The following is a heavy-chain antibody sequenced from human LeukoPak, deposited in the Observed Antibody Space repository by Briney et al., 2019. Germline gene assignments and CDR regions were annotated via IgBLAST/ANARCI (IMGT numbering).Heavy chain of an antibody. CDR2: IKQDGSEK. J-gene: IGHJ3*02. Sequence: GGSLRLSCAASGFTFSSYWMSWVRQAPGRGLEWVANIKQDGSEKYYVDSVKGRFTISRDNAKNSLYLQMNSLRAEDTAVYYCASPKKRDAFDIWGQGTMVTVSS. CDR3: ASPKKRDAFDI. CDR1: GFTFSSYW. V-gene: IGHV3-7*01.